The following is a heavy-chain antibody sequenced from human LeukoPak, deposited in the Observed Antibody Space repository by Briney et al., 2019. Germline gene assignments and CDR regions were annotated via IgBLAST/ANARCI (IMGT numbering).Heavy chain of an antibody. CDR1: GFIFKNHA. CDR2: TSGSGGTK. CDR3: AKFPSYDSSGHDGFDV. D-gene: IGHD3-22*01. V-gene: IGHV3-23*01. J-gene: IGHJ3*01. Sequence: GGSLRLSCAASGFIFKNHAMSWVRQAPGKGLEWVSATSGSGGTKFYADSVKGRFTISRDNSKDTLYLQMNSLRAEDTASYFCAKFPSYDSSGHDGFDVWGQGTRVTVSS.